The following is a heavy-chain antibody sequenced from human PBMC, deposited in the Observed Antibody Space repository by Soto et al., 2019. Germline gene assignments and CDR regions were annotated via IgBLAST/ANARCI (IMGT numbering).Heavy chain of an antibody. J-gene: IGHJ4*02. CDR1: GAGDTFSNYG. CDR3: WRHGKTALPPLDS. CDR2: TIPAFGTA. V-gene: IGHV1-69*06. Sequence: QVHLVQSGAEVKSPGSAVKVSCKDSGAGDTFSNYGLNWMRQAPGQGLEWMGGTIPAFGTANYAQKFQGRVTITADTSTTTAYMELSSLRSDDTAVYYCWRHGKTALPPLDSWGQGTLVSVSS.